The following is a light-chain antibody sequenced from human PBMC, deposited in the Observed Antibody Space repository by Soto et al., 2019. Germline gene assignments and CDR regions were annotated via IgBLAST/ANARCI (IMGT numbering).Light chain of an antibody. Sequence: QSALAQPPSLSATPGQRVNISCSGSFSNIGDNAVNWYQQLPGAAPKLLIYLNDQRPSGVPDRFSGSKSGTSAFLAISGLQSEDEADYCCAAWDDSLNALFGTGTKV. J-gene: IGLJ1*01. V-gene: IGLV1-44*01. CDR1: FSNIGDNA. CDR2: LND. CDR3: AAWDDSLNAL.